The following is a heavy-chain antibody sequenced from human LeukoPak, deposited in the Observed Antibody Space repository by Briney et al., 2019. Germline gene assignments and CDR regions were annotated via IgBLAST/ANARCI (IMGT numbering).Heavy chain of an antibody. V-gene: IGHV4-59*01. CDR3: ASWGAGTAYYFDY. CDR1: GGSISSYY. D-gene: IGHD1-1*01. Sequence: PSETLSLTCTVSGGSISSYYWSWIRQPPGKGLEWIGYIYYSGSTNYNPSLKSRVTISVDTSKNQSSLKLSSVTAADTAVYYCASWGAGTAYYFDYWGQGTLVTVSS. J-gene: IGHJ4*02. CDR2: IYYSGST.